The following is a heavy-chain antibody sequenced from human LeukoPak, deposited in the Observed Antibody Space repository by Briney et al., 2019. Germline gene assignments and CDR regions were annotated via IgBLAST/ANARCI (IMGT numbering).Heavy chain of an antibody. D-gene: IGHD3-16*01. J-gene: IGHJ4*02. CDR1: AFTFSSYA. V-gene: IGHV3-23*01. CDR3: AKDQSAMITPTYYFDY. CDR2: IRGSGGST. Sequence: GGSLTLVCAAAAFTFSSYAMGSARHAPGNGLGWHSAIRGSGGSTYYADSVKGRFTTSRDNSKNTLYLQMNSLRAEDTAVYYCAKDQSAMITPTYYFDYWGQGTLVTVSS.